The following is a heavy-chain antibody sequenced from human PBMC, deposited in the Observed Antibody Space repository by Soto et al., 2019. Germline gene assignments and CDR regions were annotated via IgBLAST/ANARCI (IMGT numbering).Heavy chain of an antibody. Sequence: GGSLRLSCAASGFTFSTYAMGWVRQAPGKGLEWVSSISASGRNTYYSDSVKGRFTISRDNSKNTLYLQMNSLRAEDTAVYYCAKDTSTSYFRYYFDYWGQGALVTVSS. CDR1: GFTFSTYA. J-gene: IGHJ4*02. D-gene: IGHD2-2*01. V-gene: IGHV3-23*01. CDR3: AKDTSTSYFRYYFDY. CDR2: ISASGRNT.